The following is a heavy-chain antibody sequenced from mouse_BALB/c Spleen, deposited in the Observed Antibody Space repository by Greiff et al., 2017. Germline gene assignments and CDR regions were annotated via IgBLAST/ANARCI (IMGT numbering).Heavy chain of an antibody. Sequence: EVQVVESGGGLVQPGGSLKLSCAASGFTFSSYGMSWVRQTPDKRLELVATINSNGGSTYYPDSVKGRFTISRDNAKNTLYLQMSSLKSEDTAMYYCARVRRFITTVVEGFDYWGQCTTLTVSS. CDR3: ARVRRFITTVVEGFDY. CDR2: INSNGGST. D-gene: IGHD1-1*01. CDR1: GFTFSSYG. V-gene: IGHV5-6-3*01. J-gene: IGHJ2*01.